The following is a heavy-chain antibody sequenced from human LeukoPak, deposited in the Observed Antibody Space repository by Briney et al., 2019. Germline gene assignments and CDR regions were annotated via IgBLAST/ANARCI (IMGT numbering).Heavy chain of an antibody. CDR1: GGSISSSSYY. J-gene: IGHJ4*02. D-gene: IGHD5-24*01. Sequence: PSETLSLTCTVSGGSISSSSYYWGWIRQPPGKGLEWIGSIYYSGSTYYNPSLKSRVTISVDTSKNQFSLKLSSVTAADTAVYYCARETRWLQSDYWGQGTLVTVSS. V-gene: IGHV4-39*02. CDR2: IYYSGST. CDR3: ARETRWLQSDY.